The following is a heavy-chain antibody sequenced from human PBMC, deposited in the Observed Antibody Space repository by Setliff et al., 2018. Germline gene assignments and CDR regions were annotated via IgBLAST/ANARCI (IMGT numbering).Heavy chain of an antibody. Sequence: PGGSLRLSCAASGFNFMNYGMNWVRQAPGEGLEWVTNINKDGSERNYVDSVKGRFTISRDNAKNSVYLQMNSLRVEDTAVYYCVSGHASGTRGYWGQGTLVTVSS. J-gene: IGHJ4*02. CDR2: INKDGSER. V-gene: IGHV3-7*01. CDR1: GFNFMNYG. D-gene: IGHD1-26*01. CDR3: VSGHASGTRGY.